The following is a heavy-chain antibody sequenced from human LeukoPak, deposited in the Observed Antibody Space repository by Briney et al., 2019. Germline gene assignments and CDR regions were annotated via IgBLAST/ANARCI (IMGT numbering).Heavy chain of an antibody. Sequence: ASVKVSCKASGYTFTGYYMHWVRQAPGQGLEWMGWINPNSGGTNYAQKFQGRVTMTRDTSISTAYMELSRLRSDDTAVYYCARFQWLTLQNFDYWGQGTLVTVSS. D-gene: IGHD6-19*01. J-gene: IGHJ4*02. CDR1: GYTFTGYY. CDR2: INPNSGGT. V-gene: IGHV1-2*02. CDR3: ARFQWLTLQNFDY.